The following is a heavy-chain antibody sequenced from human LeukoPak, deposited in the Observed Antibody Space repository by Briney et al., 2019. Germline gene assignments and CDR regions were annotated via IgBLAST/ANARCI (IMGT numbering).Heavy chain of an antibody. CDR1: GGSISSYY. CDR3: ARRASGLYSGYDKRTYCYYGMDV. CDR2: IYYSGSS. J-gene: IGHJ6*02. Sequence: SETLSLTCTVSGGSISSYYWSWIRQPPGKGLEWVGYIYYSGSSNYNPSLKSRVTISVDTSKNQFSLKLSSVTAADTAVYYCARRASGLYSGYDKRTYCYYGMDVWGQGTTVTVSS. V-gene: IGHV4-59*01. D-gene: IGHD5-12*01.